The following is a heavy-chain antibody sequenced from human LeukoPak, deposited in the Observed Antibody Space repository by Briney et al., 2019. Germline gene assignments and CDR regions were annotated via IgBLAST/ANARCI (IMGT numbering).Heavy chain of an antibody. J-gene: IGHJ6*02. CDR1: GFSVSNTY. CDR3: ARSAARLRYYYAMDV. Sequence: GGSLRLSCAASGFSVSNTYMSWVRQAPGKGLEWVSVIYSGDSGVSTYYADSVKGRFTISRHNSKSTLYLQMSSLRAEDTAVYFCARSAARLRYYYAMDVWGQGTTVTVCS. CDR2: IYSGDSGVST. D-gene: IGHD6-6*01. V-gene: IGHV3-53*04.